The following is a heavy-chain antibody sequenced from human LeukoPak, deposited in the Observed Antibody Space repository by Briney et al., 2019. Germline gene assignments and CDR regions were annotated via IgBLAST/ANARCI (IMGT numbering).Heavy chain of an antibody. CDR3: ARAWYGSSFDY. CDR2: ISNTGSNK. CDR1: GFTFSNYE. J-gene: IGHJ4*02. V-gene: IGHV3-48*03. Sequence: GGSLRLSCAASGFTFSNYEMNWVRQAPGKGLEWVSYISNTGSNKYYADSVKGRFTISRDNAQNSLYLQMNSLRAEDTAVYFCARAWYGSSFDYWGQGTLVTVSS. D-gene: IGHD6-13*01.